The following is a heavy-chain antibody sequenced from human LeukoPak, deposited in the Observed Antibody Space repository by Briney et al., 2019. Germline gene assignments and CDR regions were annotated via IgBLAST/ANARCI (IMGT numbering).Heavy chain of an antibody. CDR3: AAVPTYYYGSGSTWFDP. J-gene: IGHJ5*02. V-gene: IGHV3-7*03. CDR2: IKLDGSEK. Sequence: GGSLRLSCVASGFTFGKYWMSWVRQAPGKGLEWVANIKLDGSEKNYVDSVKGRFTISRDNSKNTLYLQMNSLRAEDTAVYYCAAVPTYYYGSGSTWFDPWGQGTLVTVSS. CDR1: GFTFGKYW. D-gene: IGHD3-10*01.